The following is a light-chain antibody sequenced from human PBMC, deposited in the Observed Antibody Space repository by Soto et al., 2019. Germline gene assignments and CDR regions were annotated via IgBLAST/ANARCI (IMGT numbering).Light chain of an antibody. CDR2: NNY. V-gene: IGLV1-44*01. Sequence: QSVLTQPPSTSGTPGQRVAISCSGGSSNIEANYVSWYQQLPGTAPKLLIYNNYQRPSGVPDRFSASKSGTSASLAISGLQSEDEADYYCAAWDDSLNGVVFGGGTKLTV. CDR1: SSNIEANY. J-gene: IGLJ2*01. CDR3: AAWDDSLNGVV.